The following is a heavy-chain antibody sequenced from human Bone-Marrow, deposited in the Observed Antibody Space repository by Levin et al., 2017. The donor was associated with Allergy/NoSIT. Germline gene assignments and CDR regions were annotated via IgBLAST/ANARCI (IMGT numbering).Heavy chain of an antibody. D-gene: IGHD3-10*01. CDR2: IIPIFDTP. V-gene: IGHV1-69*13. Sequence: SVKVSCKTSGGTFSSYAINWVRQAPGQGLEWMGGIIPIFDTPIYAQNFEGRLTITADDSTTTAYMELSNLRPEDTAMYYCARDGDYYGSGTIPFDSWGQGTLVTVSS. CDR3: ARDGDYYGSGTIPFDS. CDR1: GGTFSSYA. J-gene: IGHJ4*02.